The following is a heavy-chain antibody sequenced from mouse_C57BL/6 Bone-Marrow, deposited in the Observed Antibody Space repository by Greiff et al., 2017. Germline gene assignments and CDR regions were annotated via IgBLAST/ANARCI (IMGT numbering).Heavy chain of an antibody. J-gene: IGHJ2*01. CDR2: IYPRSGNT. CDR1: GYTFTSYG. CDR3: ARSRSFYYDYDPFDY. V-gene: IGHV1-81*01. D-gene: IGHD2-4*01. Sequence: VQLQESGAELARPGASVKLSCKASGYTFTSYGISWVKQRTGQGLEWIGEIYPRSGNTYYNEKFKGKATLTADKSSSTADMELRSLTSEDSAVYFGARSRSFYYDYDPFDYWGQGTTLTVSS.